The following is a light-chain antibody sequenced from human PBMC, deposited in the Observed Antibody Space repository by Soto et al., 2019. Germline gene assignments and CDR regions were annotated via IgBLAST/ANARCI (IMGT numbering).Light chain of an antibody. V-gene: IGKV1-5*03. CDR1: QSISGW. CDR3: QQYYSYPRT. J-gene: IGKJ1*01. Sequence: DTHMTQSPSTLYSSLGARGTITCRASQSISGWLAWYQQKPGKAPKLLIYKASSLEGGVPSRFSGSGSGTDFTLTISCLQSEDFATYYCQQYYSYPRTFGQGTKVDIK. CDR2: KAS.